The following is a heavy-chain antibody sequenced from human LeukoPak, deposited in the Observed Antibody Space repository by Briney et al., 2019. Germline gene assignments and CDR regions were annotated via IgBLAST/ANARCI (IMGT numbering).Heavy chain of an antibody. J-gene: IGHJ4*02. CDR1: GITVNTNY. CDR2: IYSGGAT. CDR3: AKVASPDYYDSSGYSN. Sequence: GGSLRLSCAASGITVNTNYMSWVRQAPGKGLEWVSIIYSGGATFYADSVKGRFTISRDNSKNTLYLQMNSLRAEDTAVYYCAKVASPDYYDSSGYSNWGQGALVTVSS. V-gene: IGHV3-53*01. D-gene: IGHD3-22*01.